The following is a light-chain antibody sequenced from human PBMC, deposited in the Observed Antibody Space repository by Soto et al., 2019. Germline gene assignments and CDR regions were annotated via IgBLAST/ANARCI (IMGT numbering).Light chain of an antibody. CDR1: QGISSY. J-gene: IGKJ5*01. CDR3: QQLNSYL. Sequence: IQLTQSPSPLSASVGDTVSITCRASQGISSYLAWYQQKPGKAPKLLIYAASTLQSGVPSRFSGSGSGTDFTLTISSLQPEDFATYYCQQLNSYLFGQGTRLEIK. V-gene: IGKV1-9*01. CDR2: AAS.